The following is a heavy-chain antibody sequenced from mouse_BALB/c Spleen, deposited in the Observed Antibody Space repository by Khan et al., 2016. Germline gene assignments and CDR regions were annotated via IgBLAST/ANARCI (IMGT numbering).Heavy chain of an antibody. D-gene: IGHD1-1*01. CDR3: ARAWYYGYLAY. CDR2: INPDSRTI. CDR1: GFDFRRYW. J-gene: IGHJ3*01. V-gene: IGHV4-1*02. Sequence: EVKLLESGGGLVQPGGSLKLSCAASGFDFRRYWMSWVRQAPGKGLEWIGEINPDSRTINYTPSLKDKFTISRDNAKNTLYLQMSKVRSEDTDLYYCARAWYYGYLAYWGQGTLVSVSA.